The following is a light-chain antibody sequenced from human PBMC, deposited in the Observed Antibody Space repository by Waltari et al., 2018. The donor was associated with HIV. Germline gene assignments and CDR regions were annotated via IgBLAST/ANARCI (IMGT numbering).Light chain of an antibody. CDR3: LHYGDSPRWT. V-gene: IGKV3-20*01. Sequence: SVVTQSPGTLSLSPGDKVTLSCRTSQTVSTNFLGWYQSKSDQPPKLLFYGSSPRASGIPDRFSATGFDTGSGSDFSLTIHRLEPDDFAIYYCLHYGDSPRWTFGPGTRL. CDR2: GSS. J-gene: IGKJ1*01. CDR1: QTVSTNF.